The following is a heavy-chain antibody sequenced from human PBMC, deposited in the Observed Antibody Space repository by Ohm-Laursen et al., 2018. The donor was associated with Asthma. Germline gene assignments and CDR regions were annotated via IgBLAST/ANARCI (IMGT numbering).Heavy chain of an antibody. D-gene: IGHD3-22*01. V-gene: IGHV4-59*12. Sequence: GTLSLTCSVSGGSIGHYYWSWIRQPPGKGLEWIGYIYYSGITYSNPSLRSRVSISVDTSKNQFSLKLSPVTAADTAVYYCARGTFYYESTGYYFFDHWGQGALVTVSS. CDR1: GGSIGHYY. CDR3: ARGTFYYESTGYYFFDH. J-gene: IGHJ4*02. CDR2: IYYSGIT.